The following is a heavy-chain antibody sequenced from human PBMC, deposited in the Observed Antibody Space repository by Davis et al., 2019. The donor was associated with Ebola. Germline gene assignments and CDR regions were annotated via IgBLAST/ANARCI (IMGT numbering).Heavy chain of an antibody. CDR1: GYSFSDYY. J-gene: IGHJ6*02. CDR3: ATLDILTAYISYAMDV. V-gene: IGHV1-69-2*01. Sequence: ASVKVSCKGSGYSFSDYYMHWVQGAPGKGLEWVGLVDPKGGKTVYAEKFQDRVTITADKSTDTVYMELNSLRYEETAIYYCATLDILTAYISYAMDVWGQGTTVTVS. CDR2: VDPKGGKT. D-gene: IGHD3-9*01.